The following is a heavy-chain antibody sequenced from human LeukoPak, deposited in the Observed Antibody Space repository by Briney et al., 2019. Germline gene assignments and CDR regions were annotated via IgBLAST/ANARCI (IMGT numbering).Heavy chain of an antibody. CDR2: ISGSGGST. CDR3: AKFLGVSVWYGISGP. D-gene: IGHD3-10*01. CDR1: GFTFSSYA. V-gene: IGHV3-23*01. J-gene: IGHJ5*02. Sequence: GGSLRLSCAASGFTFSSYAVSWVRQAPGKGLEWVSAISGSGGSTYYADSVKGRFTISRDNSMNTLYLQMNSLRAEDTAVYYCAKFLGVSVWYGISGPWGQGTLVTVSS.